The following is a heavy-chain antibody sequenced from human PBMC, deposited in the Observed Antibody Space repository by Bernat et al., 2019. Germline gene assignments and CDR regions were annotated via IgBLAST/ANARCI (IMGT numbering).Heavy chain of an antibody. CDR3: ATASKYSSSWYDY. CDR2: INPNSGGT. CDR1: GYTFTGYY. Sequence: QVQLVQSGAEVKKPGASVKVSCKASGYTFTGYYMHWVRQAPGQGLEWMGWINPNSGGTNYAQKFQGWVTMTRDTSISKAYMELSRLRSDDTAVYYCATASKYSSSWYDYWGQGTLVTVSS. J-gene: IGHJ4*02. V-gene: IGHV1-2*04. D-gene: IGHD6-13*01.